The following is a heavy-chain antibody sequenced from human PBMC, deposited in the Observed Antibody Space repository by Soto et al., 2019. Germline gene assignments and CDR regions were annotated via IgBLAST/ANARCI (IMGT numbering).Heavy chain of an antibody. Sequence: SVKVSCKASGGTFSSYAISWVRQAPGQGLEWMGGIIPIFGTANYAQKFQGRVTITADESTSTAYMELSSLRSEDTAVYYCATLTSTPGAFDIWGQGTMVTVSS. CDR2: IIPIFGTA. V-gene: IGHV1-69*13. J-gene: IGHJ3*02. CDR1: GGTFSSYA. CDR3: ATLTSTPGAFDI. D-gene: IGHD3-3*01.